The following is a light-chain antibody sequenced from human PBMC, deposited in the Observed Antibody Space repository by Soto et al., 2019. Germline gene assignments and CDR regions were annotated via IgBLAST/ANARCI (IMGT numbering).Light chain of an antibody. CDR3: QQYNNWPPYT. V-gene: IGKV3-15*01. Sequence: EILMTQSPATLSVSPGERVTLSCRASRSVSSNLAWYQQKPGQAPRLLLYGASTRATGIPARFSGSGSGTEFTRTISSLQSEDFAVYYCQQYNNWPPYTFGQGTKLEIK. CDR1: RSVSSN. CDR2: GAS. J-gene: IGKJ2*01.